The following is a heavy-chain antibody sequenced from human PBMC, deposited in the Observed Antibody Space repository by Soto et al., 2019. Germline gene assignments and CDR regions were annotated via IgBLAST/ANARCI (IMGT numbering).Heavy chain of an antibody. V-gene: IGHV3-53*01. CDR1: GFTVSSNY. Sequence: GGSLRLSCAASGFTVSSNYMSWVRQAPGKGLEWVSVIYSGGSTYYADSVKGRFTISRDNSKNKLYLQMNSLRAEDTAVYYCARARGTIVVYDYWGQGTLVTVSS. CDR3: ARARGTIVVYDY. D-gene: IGHD3-22*01. J-gene: IGHJ4*02. CDR2: IYSGGST.